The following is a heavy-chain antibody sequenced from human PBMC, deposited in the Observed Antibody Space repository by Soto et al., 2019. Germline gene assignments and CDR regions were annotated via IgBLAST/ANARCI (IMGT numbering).Heavy chain of an antibody. CDR2: IYYSGTT. V-gene: IGHV4-59*01. Sequence: PSETLSLTCTVSGDSISSSYWAWIRQSPGKGLEWIAYIYYSGTTNYNPSLESRASISIDTSKNQFSLRLTSVTAADTAVYYCARMGYSGYDYVPPFDYWGQGTLVTSPQ. CDR3: ARMGYSGYDYVPPFDY. D-gene: IGHD5-12*01. J-gene: IGHJ4*02. CDR1: GDSISSSY.